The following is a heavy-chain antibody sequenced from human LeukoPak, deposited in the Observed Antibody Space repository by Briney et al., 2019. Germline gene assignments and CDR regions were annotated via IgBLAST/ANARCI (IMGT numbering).Heavy chain of an antibody. V-gene: IGHV1-69*13. CDR2: IIPIFGTA. CDR3: ARDHTYEGTFDY. CDR1: GGTFSSYA. D-gene: IGHD5-12*01. J-gene: IGHJ4*02. Sequence: SVKVSCKASGGTFSSYAISWVRQAPGQGLEWMGGIIPIFGTANYAQKFQGRVTITADESTSTAYMELRSLRSDDTAVYYCARDHTYEGTFDYWGQGTLVTVSS.